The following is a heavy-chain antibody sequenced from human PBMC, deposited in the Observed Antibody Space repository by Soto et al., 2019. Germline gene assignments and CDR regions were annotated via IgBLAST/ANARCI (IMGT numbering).Heavy chain of an antibody. CDR2: IYYSGST. D-gene: IGHD3-22*01. CDR1: GGSVSSGSYY. CDR3: ARALHYYGSSGRGYYYSMDV. J-gene: IGHJ6*02. Sequence: PSETLSLTCTVSGGSVSSGSYYWSWIRQPPGKGLERIGYIYYSGSTNYNPSLKNRVTISVDTSKNQFSLKLSSVTAADTAVYYCARALHYYGSSGRGYYYSMDVWGQGTTVTVSS. V-gene: IGHV4-61*01.